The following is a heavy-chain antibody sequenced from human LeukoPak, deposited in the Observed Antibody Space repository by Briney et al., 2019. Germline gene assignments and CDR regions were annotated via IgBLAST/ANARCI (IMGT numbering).Heavy chain of an antibody. CDR1: AFTFRTYG. D-gene: IGHD1-14*01. Sequence: GGSLRLSCAASAFTFRTYGMHWVRQAPGKGLEWVAVISYDANNKYYADSVKGRFTISRDNSKNTLYLQMNSLRPEDTAVYYCAKDHHPARTDGYYFDYWGQGTLVTVSS. J-gene: IGHJ4*02. CDR3: AKDHHPARTDGYYFDY. CDR2: ISYDANNK. V-gene: IGHV3-30*18.